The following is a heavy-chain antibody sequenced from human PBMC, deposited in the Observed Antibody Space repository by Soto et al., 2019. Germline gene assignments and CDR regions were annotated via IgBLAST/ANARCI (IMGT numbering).Heavy chain of an antibody. J-gene: IGHJ4*02. CDR2: ISWNSGSI. CDR3: AKDYGIAAAGTPHYFDS. CDR1: GFTFGYYA. Sequence: SLRLSCAASGFTFGYYAMHWVRQAPGQGLEWVSGISWNSGSIGYADSVEGRFTISRDNAKNSLYLQMNSLRAEDTALYYCAKDYGIAAAGTPHYFDSWGQGTLVTVSS. V-gene: IGHV3-9*01. D-gene: IGHD6-13*01.